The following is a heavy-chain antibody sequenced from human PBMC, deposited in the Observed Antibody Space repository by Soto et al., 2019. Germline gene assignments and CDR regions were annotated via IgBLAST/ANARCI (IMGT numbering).Heavy chain of an antibody. Sequence: SVKVSCKASGGTFSSYAISWVRQAPGQGLEWMGGIIPIFGTANYAQKFQGRVTITADESTSTAYMELSSLRSEDTAVYYCARGRGYSGYDTNWFDPWGQGTLDTVSS. CDR1: GGTFSSYA. J-gene: IGHJ5*02. D-gene: IGHD5-12*01. CDR3: ARGRGYSGYDTNWFDP. CDR2: IIPIFGTA. V-gene: IGHV1-69*13.